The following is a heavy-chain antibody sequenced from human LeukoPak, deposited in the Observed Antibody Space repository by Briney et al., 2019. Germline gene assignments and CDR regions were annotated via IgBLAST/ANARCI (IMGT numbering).Heavy chain of an antibody. CDR1: GGSISSGSYY. D-gene: IGHD2-8*01. J-gene: IGHJ4*02. V-gene: IGHV4-39*01. CDR2: IYYSGST. CDR3: ARNNTLMMYPRGGEDKGFDY. Sequence: PSETRSLTCTVSGGSISSGSYYWGRIRQPPGKGLEWIGSIYYSGSTHYNPSLKSRVTISVDTSKNEFSLKLSSVTAADTAVYYCARNNTLMMYPRGGEDKGFDYWGQGTLVTVSS.